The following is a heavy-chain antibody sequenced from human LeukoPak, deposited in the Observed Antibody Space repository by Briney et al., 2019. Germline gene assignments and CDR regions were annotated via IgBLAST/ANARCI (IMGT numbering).Heavy chain of an antibody. V-gene: IGHV3-74*01. J-gene: IGHJ4*02. Sequence: GGSLRLSCAASGFSFSSYWMHWVRQAPGKGLVWVSRINSDGRTTSCADSVKGRFTISRDNPNNTLYLHMNSLRAEDTAVYYCVSFSDSISWSGDSWGQGTLVTVSS. CDR2: INSDGRTT. CDR3: VSFSDSISWSGDS. D-gene: IGHD6-19*01. CDR1: GFSFSSYW.